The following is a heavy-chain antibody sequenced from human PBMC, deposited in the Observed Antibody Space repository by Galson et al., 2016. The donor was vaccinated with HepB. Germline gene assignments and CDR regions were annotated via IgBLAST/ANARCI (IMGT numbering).Heavy chain of an antibody. CDR2: INQGGSEE. CDR1: GFTFSTYW. J-gene: IGHJ6*02. Sequence: SLRLSCAASGFTFSTYWMTWVRQAPGKGLEWVANINQGGSEENYVDSMKGRFTISRDNAKNSLFLQINSLGAEDAAVYYCARDLSFGGGSTWYDVMDVWGQGTTVTVSS. V-gene: IGHV3-7*05. CDR3: ARDLSFGGGSTWYDVMDV. D-gene: IGHD3-16*01.